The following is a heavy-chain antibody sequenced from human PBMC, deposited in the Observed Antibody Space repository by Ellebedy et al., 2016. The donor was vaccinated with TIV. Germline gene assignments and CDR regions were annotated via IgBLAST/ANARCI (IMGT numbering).Heavy chain of an antibody. D-gene: IGHD5-12*01. CDR1: GFTFSTYW. J-gene: IGHJ4*02. Sequence: PGGSLRLSCAASGFTFSTYWMSWVRQAPGKGLEWVANMKHDGTEMYYVDSVKGRFPISRDNAQNSLFLQMNSLRVEDTAVYYCARDPNSPGDSGYGDYWGQGTLVTVSS. V-gene: IGHV3-7*03. CDR2: MKHDGTEM. CDR3: ARDPNSPGDSGYGDY.